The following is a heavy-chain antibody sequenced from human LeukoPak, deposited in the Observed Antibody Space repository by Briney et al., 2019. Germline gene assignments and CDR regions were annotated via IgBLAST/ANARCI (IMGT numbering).Heavy chain of an antibody. D-gene: IGHD3-3*01. J-gene: IGHJ4*02. Sequence: GGSLRLSCAASGFTFSSYSMNWVRQAPGKGLEWVSSISSSSYIYYADSVKGRFTISRDNAKNSLYLQMNSLRAEDTAVYYCARDLEDFWSGYPDYWGQGTLVTVSS. CDR2: ISSSSYI. V-gene: IGHV3-21*01. CDR3: ARDLEDFWSGYPDY. CDR1: GFTFSSYS.